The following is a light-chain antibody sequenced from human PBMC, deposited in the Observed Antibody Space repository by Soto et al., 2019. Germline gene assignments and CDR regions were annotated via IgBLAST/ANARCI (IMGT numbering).Light chain of an antibody. Sequence: QSVLTQPPSVSGAPGQGITISCTGTRSNLGDCYAVSWYQQLPGTAPKLLIYADTKRPSGVFDRFSGSKSGTTASLAISGPQAEDEAYYYCGSWTTYRPYVFATGTKVTVL. V-gene: IGLV1-40*01. CDR3: GSWTTYRPYV. CDR2: ADT. J-gene: IGLJ1*01. CDR1: RSNLGDCYA.